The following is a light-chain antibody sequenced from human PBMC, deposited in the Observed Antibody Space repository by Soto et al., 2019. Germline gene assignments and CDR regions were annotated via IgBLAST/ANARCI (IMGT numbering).Light chain of an antibody. CDR2: AAS. CDR1: QGISNY. CDR3: QKYNSAPCT. J-gene: IGKJ5*01. V-gene: IGKV1-27*01. Sequence: DIQMTQSPSSLSASVGDRVTITCRASQGISNYLAWYQQKPGKVPKLLIYAASTLQSGVPSRFSGSGSGTDFTITISSLQPEDVATYYCQKYNSAPCTFGQGTRLEIK.